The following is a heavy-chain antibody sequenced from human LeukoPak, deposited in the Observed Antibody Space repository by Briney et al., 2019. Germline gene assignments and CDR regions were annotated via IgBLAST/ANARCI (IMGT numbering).Heavy chain of an antibody. D-gene: IGHD6-13*01. V-gene: IGHV3-15*01. Sequence: GGSLRLSCAASGFTFSNAWMSWVRQAPGKGLEWVGRIKSKTDGGTTDYAAPVKGRFTISRDDSKNTLYLQMNSLKTEDTAVYYCTTSGYSSSWRMVFDYWGQGTLVTVSS. CDR1: GFTFSNAW. CDR3: TTSGYSSSWRMVFDY. CDR2: IKSKTDGGTT. J-gene: IGHJ4*02.